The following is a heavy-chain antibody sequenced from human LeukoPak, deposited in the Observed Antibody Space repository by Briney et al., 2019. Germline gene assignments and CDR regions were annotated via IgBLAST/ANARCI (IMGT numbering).Heavy chain of an antibody. CDR2: INPNSGGT. CDR3: ARSYYYDSSGYPIFEYYFDY. J-gene: IGHJ4*02. CDR1: GYTFTGYY. D-gene: IGHD3-22*01. Sequence: ASVKVSCKASGYTFTGYYMHWVRQAPGQGLEWMGWINPNSGGTNYAQKFQGRVTMTRDTSISTAYMELSRLRSDDTAVYYCARSYYYDSSGYPIFEYYFDYWGQGTLVTVSS. V-gene: IGHV1-2*02.